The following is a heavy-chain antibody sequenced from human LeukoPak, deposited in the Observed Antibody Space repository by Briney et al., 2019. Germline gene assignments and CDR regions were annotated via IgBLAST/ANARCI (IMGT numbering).Heavy chain of an antibody. CDR2: INPSGGST. D-gene: IGHD3-9*01. V-gene: IGHV1-46*01. J-gene: IGHJ6*02. CDR3: ASSNSLDWYYYYGMDV. Sequence: GASVKVSCKASGYTFTSYYMHWVRQAPGQGLEWMGIINPSGGSTSYAQKFQGRVTMTRDTSTSTVYMELRSLRSDDTAVYYCASSNSLDWYYYYGMDVWGQGTTVAVSS. CDR1: GYTFTSYY.